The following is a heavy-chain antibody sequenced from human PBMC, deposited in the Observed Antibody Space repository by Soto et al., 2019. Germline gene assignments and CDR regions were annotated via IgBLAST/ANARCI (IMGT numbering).Heavy chain of an antibody. CDR2: IYYSVST. Sequence: SETLSLTCTVSGGSISSGDYYWSWIRQPPGKGLEWIGYIYYSVSTYYNPSLKSRVTISVDTSKNQFSLKLSSVTAADTAVYYCARDQELLGAFDIWGQGTMVTVSS. D-gene: IGHD1-26*01. CDR3: ARDQELLGAFDI. J-gene: IGHJ3*02. V-gene: IGHV4-30-4*01. CDR1: GGSISSGDYY.